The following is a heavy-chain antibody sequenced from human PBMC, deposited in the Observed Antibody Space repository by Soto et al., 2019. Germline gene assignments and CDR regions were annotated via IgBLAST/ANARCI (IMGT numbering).Heavy chain of an antibody. V-gene: IGHV3-33*01. Sequence: QVQLVESGGGVVQPGRSLRLSCAASGFTFSSYGMHWVRQAPGKGLEWVAVIWYDGSNKYYADSVKGRFTISRDNSKNTLYLQMNSLRAEDTAVYYCARSGIAVAGEFDYWGQGTLVTVSS. CDR3: ARSGIAVAGEFDY. D-gene: IGHD6-19*01. CDR2: IWYDGSNK. CDR1: GFTFSSYG. J-gene: IGHJ4*02.